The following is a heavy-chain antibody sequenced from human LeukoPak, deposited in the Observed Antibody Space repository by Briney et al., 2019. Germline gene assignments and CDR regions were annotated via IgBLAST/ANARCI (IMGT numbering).Heavy chain of an antibody. Sequence: GGSLRLSCAACRLTVSSSYMSWVRQGPGKGLEWVSIIYIGDNPHYADSVKGRFTISRHNSKNTLYLQMSSLRAEDTAVYYCARVRPWVFDYWGQGTLVSVSS. CDR3: ARVRPWVFDY. CDR2: IYIGDNP. CDR1: RLTVSSSY. V-gene: IGHV3-53*04. J-gene: IGHJ4*02.